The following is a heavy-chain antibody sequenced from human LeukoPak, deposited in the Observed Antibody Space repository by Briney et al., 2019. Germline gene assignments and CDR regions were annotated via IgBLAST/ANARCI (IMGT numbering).Heavy chain of an antibody. V-gene: IGHV3-48*02. CDR1: GFTFSTYS. D-gene: IGHD5-24*01. CDR3: AREGSKNGYNFPIDY. CDR2: ISSSSSTI. Sequence: PGGSLRLSCAASGFTFSTYSMNWVRQAPGKGLEWVSYISSSSSTIYYADSVKGRFTISRDNAKNSLYLQMNSLRDDDTAVYYCAREGSKNGYNFPIDYWGQGTLVTVSS. J-gene: IGHJ4*02.